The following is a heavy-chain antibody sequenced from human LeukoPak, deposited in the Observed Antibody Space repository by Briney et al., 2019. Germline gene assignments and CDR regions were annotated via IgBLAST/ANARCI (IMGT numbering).Heavy chain of an antibody. V-gene: IGHV5-51*01. Sequence: GESLKISCKGSGFIFTSYYIAWVRQMPGKGLEWMGVIFPGDSNTRYSPSFQGQVTISADKSISTAYLQWTSLKASDTAMYYCARHSRALTGVDYWGQGTLVTVSS. J-gene: IGHJ4*02. D-gene: IGHD7-27*01. CDR1: GFIFTSYY. CDR3: ARHSRALTGVDY. CDR2: IFPGDSNT.